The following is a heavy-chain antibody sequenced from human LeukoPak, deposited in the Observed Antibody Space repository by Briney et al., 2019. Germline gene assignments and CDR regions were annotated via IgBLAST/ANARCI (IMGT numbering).Heavy chain of an antibody. D-gene: IGHD1-26*01. CDR1: GYTFTTYG. V-gene: IGHV1-2*02. CDR2: INPNSGGT. Sequence: ASVKVSCKASGYTFTTYGLNWVRQAPGQGLEWMGWINPNSGGTYYAQKFQGSVTMTRDTSISTAYMELSRLKSDDTAVYYCARGRRILVGDTNAGDYFDYWGQGTLVTVSS. CDR3: ARGRRILVGDTNAGDYFDY. J-gene: IGHJ4*02.